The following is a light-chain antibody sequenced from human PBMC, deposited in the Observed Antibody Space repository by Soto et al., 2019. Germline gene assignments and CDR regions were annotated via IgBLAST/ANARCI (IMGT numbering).Light chain of an antibody. Sequence: DIVMTQSPDCLAVSLGERATINCRSSQTVLDSSNNKDYLSWYQQKAGQPPKLLIYWASTRDFGVPDRFSGSGSGTDFTLTISSLQAADVAVYYCQQYYTTPRTFGHWTKVEIK. V-gene: IGKV4-1*01. J-gene: IGKJ1*01. CDR1: QTVLDSSNNKDY. CDR3: QQYYTTPRT. CDR2: WAS.